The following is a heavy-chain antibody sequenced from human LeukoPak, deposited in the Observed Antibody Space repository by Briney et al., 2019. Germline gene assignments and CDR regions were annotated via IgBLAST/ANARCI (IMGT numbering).Heavy chain of an antibody. CDR2: TYSGGKT. V-gene: IGHV3-66*01. Sequence: GRSLTLSCAASGFTVSSNYMSWVRQAPGKGLEWVSVTYSGGKTYYADSVKGRFTISRDNSKNTLYVQMNSLRAEDTAVYYCARGQVYFDYWGQGTLVTVSS. CDR3: ARGQVYFDY. J-gene: IGHJ4*02. CDR1: GFTVSSNY.